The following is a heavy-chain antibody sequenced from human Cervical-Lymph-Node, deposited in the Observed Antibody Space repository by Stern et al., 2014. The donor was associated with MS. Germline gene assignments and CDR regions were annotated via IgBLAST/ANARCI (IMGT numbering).Heavy chain of an antibody. Sequence: QVQLVESGAEVTQPGSSVKVSCKASGGTFSKFPSSWVRQAPGQGLEWMGGIFTVFGTPTYAQEFRGRVMITADVSTSTVYMELSSIRSDDTAVYYCALSSETSDRWYSLGYDLWGQGTLVTVSS. V-gene: IGHV1-69*01. J-gene: IGHJ5*02. CDR3: ALSSETSDRWYSLGYDL. CDR1: GGTFSKFP. CDR2: IFTVFGTP. D-gene: IGHD6-13*01.